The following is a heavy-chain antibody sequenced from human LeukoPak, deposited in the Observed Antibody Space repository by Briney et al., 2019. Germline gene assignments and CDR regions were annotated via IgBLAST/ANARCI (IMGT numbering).Heavy chain of an antibody. CDR2: ISSSSSYI. D-gene: IGHD3-3*01. Sequence: GGSLRLSCAASGFTFSSYIMNWVRQAPGKGLEWVSSISSSSSYIYYADSVKGRFTISRDNAKNSLYLQMNSLRAEDTAVYYCARASGVATADGAFDIWSQGTMVTVSS. CDR3: ARASGVATADGAFDI. V-gene: IGHV3-21*01. CDR1: GFTFSSYI. J-gene: IGHJ3*02.